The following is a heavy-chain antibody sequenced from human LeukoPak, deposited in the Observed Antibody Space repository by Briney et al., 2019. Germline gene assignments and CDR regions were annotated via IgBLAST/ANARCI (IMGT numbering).Heavy chain of an antibody. D-gene: IGHD2-21*02. CDR3: ARDDPGVTEHTRFDP. CDR1: GYTFTSYG. CDR2: ISAYNGNT. V-gene: IGHV1-18*01. J-gene: IGHJ5*02. Sequence: ASVKVSCKASGYTFTSYGISWVRQAPGQGLEWMGWISAYNGNTNYAQKLQGRVTMTTDTSTSTAYMELRSLRSDDTAVYYCARDDPGVTEHTRFDPWGQGTLVTVSS.